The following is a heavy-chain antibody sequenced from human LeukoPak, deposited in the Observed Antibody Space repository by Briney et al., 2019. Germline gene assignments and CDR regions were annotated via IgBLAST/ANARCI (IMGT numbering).Heavy chain of an antibody. CDR2: MNPNSGNT. CDR1: GYTFTSYD. D-gene: IGHD5/OR15-5a*01. Sequence: ASVKVSCKASGYTFTSYDINWVRQATGQGLEWMGWMNPNSGNTGYAQKFQGRVTLTTDTSSSTAYLELRSLRFDDTAIYYCARKVFYDLETGYGWSDPWGQGTLVTVSS. V-gene: IGHV1-8*01. CDR3: ARKVFYDLETGYGWSDP. J-gene: IGHJ5*02.